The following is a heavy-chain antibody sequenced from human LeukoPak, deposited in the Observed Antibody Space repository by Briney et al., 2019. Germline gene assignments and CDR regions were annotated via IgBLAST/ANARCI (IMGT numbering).Heavy chain of an antibody. CDR3: APARSRYHPFDY. D-gene: IGHD2-2*01. J-gene: IGHJ4*02. V-gene: IGHV3-9*01. CDR1: GFTFDDYA. CDR2: ISWNSGSI. Sequence: GGSLRLSCAASGFTFDDYAMHWVRQAPGKGLEWVSGISWNSGSIGYADSVKGRFTISRDNAKNSLYLHMNSLRAEDTAVYYCAPARSRYHPFDYWGQGTLVTVSS.